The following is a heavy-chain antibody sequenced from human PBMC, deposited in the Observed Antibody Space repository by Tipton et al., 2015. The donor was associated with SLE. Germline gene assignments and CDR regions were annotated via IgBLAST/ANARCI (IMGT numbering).Heavy chain of an antibody. D-gene: IGHD3-9*01. CDR1: GGSFSGNH. J-gene: IGHJ6*04. CDR3: ARWVDSPEGV. Sequence: TLFLTCAVYGGSFSGNHWSWIRQPPGKGLEWIGEINHSGNTNYNPSLKSRVTISVDTSKNQFSLKLSSVTAADTAVYYCARWVDSPEGVWGKGTTVTVSS. V-gene: IGHV4-34*01. CDR2: INHSGNT.